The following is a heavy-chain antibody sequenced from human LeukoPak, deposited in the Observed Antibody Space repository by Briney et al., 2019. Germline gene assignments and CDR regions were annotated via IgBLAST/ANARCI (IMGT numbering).Heavy chain of an antibody. CDR2: IWYDGINK. D-gene: IGHD6-13*01. V-gene: IGHV3-33*06. CDR1: RFSFSAYP. CDR3: AKDHGFLYSSSWSGIDY. Sequence: PGGSLRLSCAASRFSFSAYPMGWVRQAPGKGLEWVAVIWYDGINKYYADSVKGRFTISRDNSKNTLYLQMNSLRAEDTAVYHCAKDHGFLYSSSWSGIDYWGQGTLVTVSS. J-gene: IGHJ4*02.